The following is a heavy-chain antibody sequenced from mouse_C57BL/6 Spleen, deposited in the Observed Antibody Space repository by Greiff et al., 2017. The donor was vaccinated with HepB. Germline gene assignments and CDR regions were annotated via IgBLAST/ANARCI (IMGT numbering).Heavy chain of an antibody. V-gene: IGHV5-12*01. Sequence: EVKLVESGGGLVQPGGSLKLSCAASGFTFSDYYMYWVRQTPEKRLEWVAYISNGGGSTYYPDTVKGRFTISRDNAKNTLYLQMSCLKSEDTAMYYCARQGLLYYFDYWGQGTTLTVSS. CDR1: GFTFSDYY. D-gene: IGHD3-1*01. CDR2: ISNGGGST. J-gene: IGHJ2*01. CDR3: ARQGLLYYFDY.